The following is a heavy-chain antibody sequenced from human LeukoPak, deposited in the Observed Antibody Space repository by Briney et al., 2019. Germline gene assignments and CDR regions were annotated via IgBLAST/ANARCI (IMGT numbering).Heavy chain of an antibody. Sequence: SETLSLTCTVSGVSISSSSYYWGWIRQPPGKGLEWIGSIYYSGSTYYNPSLKSRVTISVDTSKNQFSLKLSSVTAADTAVYYCARGYRLYYYYYMDVWGKGTTVTVSS. CDR3: ARGYRLYYYYYMDV. D-gene: IGHD4-11*01. J-gene: IGHJ6*03. CDR1: GVSISSSSYY. V-gene: IGHV4-39*07. CDR2: IYYSGST.